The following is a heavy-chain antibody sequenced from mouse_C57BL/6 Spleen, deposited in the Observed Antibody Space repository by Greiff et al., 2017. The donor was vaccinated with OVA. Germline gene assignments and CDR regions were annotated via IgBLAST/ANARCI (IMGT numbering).Heavy chain of an antibody. J-gene: IGHJ2*01. CDR3: ARGRPFDY. CDR1: GYSITSGYY. CDR2: ISYDGSN. V-gene: IGHV3-6*01. Sequence: EVKLQESGPGLVKPSQSLSLTCSVTGYSITSGYYWNWIRQFPGNKLEWMGYISYDGSNNYNPSLKNRISITRDTSKNQFFLKLNSVTTEDTATYYCARGRPFDYWGQGTTLTVSS.